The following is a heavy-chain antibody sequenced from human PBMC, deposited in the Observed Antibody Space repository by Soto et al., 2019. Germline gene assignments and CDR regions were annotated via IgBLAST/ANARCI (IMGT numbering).Heavy chain of an antibody. CDR2: ISHDGSNK. D-gene: IGHD1-26*01. V-gene: IGHV3-30-3*01. Sequence: PGGSLRLSCGASGFTFSSYAMHWVRQAPGMGLEWVAVISHDGSNKYYADSVKGRFTISRDNSKNTLYLQMNSLRAEDTAVFYCASTLESGSYSPPRFEPWGQGTLVTVYS. J-gene: IGHJ5*02. CDR1: GFTFSSYA. CDR3: ASTLESGSYSPPRFEP.